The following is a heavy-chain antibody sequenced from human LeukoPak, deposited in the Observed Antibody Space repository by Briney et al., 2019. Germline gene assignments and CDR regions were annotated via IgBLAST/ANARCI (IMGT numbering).Heavy chain of an antibody. Sequence: SETLSLTCTVSGGSLSSYYWSWIRQPPGKGLGWIGYIYTSGSTNYNPSPKSRVTISVDTSKNQCSLKLSSVTAADTAVYYCARQGGATTSDAFDIWGQGTMVTVSS. CDR2: IYTSGST. CDR3: ARQGGATTSDAFDI. D-gene: IGHD1-26*01. CDR1: GGSLSSYY. J-gene: IGHJ3*02. V-gene: IGHV4-4*09.